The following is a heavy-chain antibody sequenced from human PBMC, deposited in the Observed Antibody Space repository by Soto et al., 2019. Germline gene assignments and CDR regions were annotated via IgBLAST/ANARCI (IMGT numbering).Heavy chain of an antibody. D-gene: IGHD4-17*01. CDR3: ASSTGRTTVTTGLFDY. CDR2: INPSGGST. V-gene: IGHV1-46*01. J-gene: IGHJ4*02. Sequence: QVQLVQSGAEVKKPGASVKVSCKASGYTFTSYYMHWVRQAPGQGLEWMGIINPSGGSTSYAQKFQGRVTMTRDTSTSTVYMELSSLRSEDTAVYYCASSTGRTTVTTGLFDYWGQGTLVTVSS. CDR1: GYTFTSYY.